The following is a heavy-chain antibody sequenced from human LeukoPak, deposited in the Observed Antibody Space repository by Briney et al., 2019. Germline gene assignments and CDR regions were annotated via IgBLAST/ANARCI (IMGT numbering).Heavy chain of an antibody. CDR3: AKGSHSSSSGFSIFDY. Sequence: QSGGSLRLSCAASGFTFDDYAMHWVWQAPGKGLEWVSGISWNSGSIGYADSVKGRFTISRDNAKNSLYLQMNSLRAEDTAVYYCAKGSHSSSSGFSIFDYWGQGTLVTVSS. CDR2: ISWNSGSI. J-gene: IGHJ4*02. D-gene: IGHD6-6*01. V-gene: IGHV3-9*01. CDR1: GFTFDDYA.